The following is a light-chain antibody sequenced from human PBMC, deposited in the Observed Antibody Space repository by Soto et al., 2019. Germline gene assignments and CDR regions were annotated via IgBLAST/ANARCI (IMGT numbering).Light chain of an antibody. CDR3: QQYNSYST. CDR2: DAS. V-gene: IGKV1-5*01. CDR1: QSISSY. Sequence: DIQMTQSPSSLSASVGDRVTITCRASQSISSYLNWYQQKPGKAPKLLIYDASSLESGVPSRFSGSGSGTEFTLTISSLQPDDFATYYCQQYNSYSTFGQGTKVEIK. J-gene: IGKJ1*01.